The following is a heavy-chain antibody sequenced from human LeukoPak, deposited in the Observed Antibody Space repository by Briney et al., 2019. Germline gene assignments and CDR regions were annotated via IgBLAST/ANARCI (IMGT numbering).Heavy chain of an antibody. CDR1: GDTFGSYC. V-gene: IGHV1-46*01. Sequence: GASVKVSCKASGDTFGSYCMHWVRQAPGQGLEWMGIITPSGDSTNYAQKFQGRVTMTRDTSTSTVYMELSSLRSEDTAVYYCARGVRDSSGYFRWYFDLWGRGTLVTVSS. J-gene: IGHJ2*01. CDR2: ITPSGDST. D-gene: IGHD3-22*01. CDR3: ARGVRDSSGYFRWYFDL.